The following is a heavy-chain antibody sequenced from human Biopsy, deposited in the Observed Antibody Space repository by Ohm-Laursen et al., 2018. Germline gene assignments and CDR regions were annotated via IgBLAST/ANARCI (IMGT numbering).Heavy chain of an antibody. D-gene: IGHD2-15*01. Sequence: GTLSFTWAVFGKTFSDYQWSWIRQPPGKGLEWIGQINQAGTTNYDPSLKSRVSISADASEYEFSLRLTSVTAADTAVYLCGNEVHGRDYWGLGAQVTVSS. CDR1: GKTFSDYQ. J-gene: IGHJ4*02. CDR3: GNEVHGRDY. CDR2: INQAGTT. V-gene: IGHV4-34*08.